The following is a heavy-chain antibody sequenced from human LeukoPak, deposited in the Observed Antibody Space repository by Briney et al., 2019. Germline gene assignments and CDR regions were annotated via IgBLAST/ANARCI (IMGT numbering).Heavy chain of an antibody. J-gene: IGHJ5*02. Sequence: ASVKVSCKASGYTFTGYYMHWVRQAPGQGLEWMGWINPNSGGTNYAQKFQGRVTMTRDTSISTAYMELSRLRSDDTAAYYCARGGYCSSTSCYIGWFDPWGQGTLVTVSS. CDR1: GYTFTGYY. CDR2: INPNSGGT. CDR3: ARGGYCSSTSCYIGWFDP. D-gene: IGHD2-2*02. V-gene: IGHV1-2*02.